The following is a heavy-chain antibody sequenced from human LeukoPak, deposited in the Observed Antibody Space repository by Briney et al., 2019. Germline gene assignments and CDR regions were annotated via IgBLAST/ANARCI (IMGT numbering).Heavy chain of an antibody. CDR1: GFNLHSYA. CDR3: AKEYSPSSPLGELDS. D-gene: IGHD6-6*01. J-gene: IGHJ4*02. V-gene: IGHV3-30*02. Sequence: GGSLRLSRAVSGFNLHSYAMDWVPQAPGKGPEWVAVIRHDETNSFYAGSVQGRFTICRDTSKKLLYLQMNSLRVGDTAVYYCAKEYSPSSPLGELDSWGQGTLVTVSS. CDR2: IRHDETNS.